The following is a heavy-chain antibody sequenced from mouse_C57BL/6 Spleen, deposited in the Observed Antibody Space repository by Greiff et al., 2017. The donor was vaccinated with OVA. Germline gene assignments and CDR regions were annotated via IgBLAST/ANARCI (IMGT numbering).Heavy chain of an antibody. CDR2: INPNNGGT. CDR3: ARRSYYGRYFDY. D-gene: IGHD1-1*01. CDR1: GYTFTDYY. V-gene: IGHV1-26*01. J-gene: IGHJ2*01. Sequence: VQLQQSGPELVKPGASVKISCKASGYTFTDYYMNWVKQSHGKSLEWIGDINPNNGGTSYNQKFKGKATLTVDKSSSTAYMELRSLTSEDSAVYYCARRSYYGRYFDYWGQGTTLTVSS.